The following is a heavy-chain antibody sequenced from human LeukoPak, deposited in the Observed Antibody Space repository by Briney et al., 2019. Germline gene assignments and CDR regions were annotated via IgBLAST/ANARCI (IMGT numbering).Heavy chain of an antibody. CDR1: GFTFSDYY. V-gene: IGHV3-11*01. Sequence: PGGSLRLSCAASGFTFSDYYMTGIRQAPGKGLEWISYISSSGSSIYYADSLKGRFTISRDNAKNSLYLQMNSLRAEDTAVYYCARVVDLWFGAPPYYYYMDVWGKGTTVTVSS. CDR3: ARVVDLWFGAPPYYYYMDV. J-gene: IGHJ6*03. D-gene: IGHD3-10*01. CDR2: ISSSGSSI.